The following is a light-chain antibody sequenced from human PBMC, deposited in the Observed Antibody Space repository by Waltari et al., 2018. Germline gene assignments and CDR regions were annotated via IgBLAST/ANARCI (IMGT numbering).Light chain of an antibody. V-gene: IGKV1-5*03. CDR2: KAS. CDR1: QSISSW. CDR3: QRYNDFSPWT. J-gene: IGKJ1*01. Sequence: DMQMTQSPSTLSASVGARVTITCRASQSISSWLAWYQQKPGKAPKLLIYKASTLESGVPSRFSGSGSGTEFTLTITSLQPDDFATYYCQRYNDFSPWTFGQGTKVEV.